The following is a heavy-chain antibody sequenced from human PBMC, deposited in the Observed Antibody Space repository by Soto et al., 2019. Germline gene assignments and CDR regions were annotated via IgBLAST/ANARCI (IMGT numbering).Heavy chain of an antibody. Sequence: GASVKVSCKASGGTFSSYAISWVRQAPGQGLEWMGGIIPIFGTANYAQKFQGRVTITADESTSTAYMELSSLRSEDTAVYYCARDPKPYSGYLSNWFDPWGQGTLVTVSS. J-gene: IGHJ5*02. CDR2: IIPIFGTA. CDR3: ARDPKPYSGYLSNWFDP. V-gene: IGHV1-69*13. CDR1: GGTFSSYA. D-gene: IGHD5-12*01.